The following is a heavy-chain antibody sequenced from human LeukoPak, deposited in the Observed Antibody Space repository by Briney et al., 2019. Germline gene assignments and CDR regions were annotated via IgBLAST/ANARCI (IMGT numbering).Heavy chain of an antibody. J-gene: IGHJ6*04. CDR2: IYKGGST. CDR3: AELGITMIGGV. V-gene: IGHV3-48*03. Sequence: GGSLRLSCAASGFTFSSYEMNWVRQAPGKGLEWVSAIYKGGSTNYADSVQGRFTISRDNAKNSLYLQMNSLRAEDTAVYYCAELGITMIGGVWGKGTTVTISS. CDR1: GFTFSSYE. D-gene: IGHD3-10*02.